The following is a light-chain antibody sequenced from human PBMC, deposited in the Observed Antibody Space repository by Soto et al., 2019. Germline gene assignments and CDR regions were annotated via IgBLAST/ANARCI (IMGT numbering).Light chain of an antibody. CDR1: QSVSTTY. CDR2: GAS. V-gene: IGKV3-20*01. Sequence: EIVLTQSPGTLSLSPGERATLSCRASQSVSTTYLGWYQRKPGQAPRILIYGASIMGTGIPDRFSGSGSGTEFTHTISRLETEDFEVYYCHQYGSFPFTFGGGTKVEIK. CDR3: HQYGSFPFT. J-gene: IGKJ4*01.